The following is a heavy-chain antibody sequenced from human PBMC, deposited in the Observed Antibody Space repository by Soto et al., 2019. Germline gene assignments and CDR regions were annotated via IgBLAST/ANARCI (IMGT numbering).Heavy chain of an antibody. CDR1: GGTFSSYA. V-gene: IGHV1-69*01. Sequence: QVQLVQSGAEVKKPGSSVKVSCKASGGTFSSYAISWVRQAPGQGLEWMGGIIPIFGTANYAQKFPGRVTITADESTTTAYMSLSSLRSEETAVYYCARGASRVAYRAALYYFDYWGQGTLVTVSS. CDR2: IIPIFGTA. CDR3: ARGASRVAYRAALYYFDY. D-gene: IGHD2-21*01. J-gene: IGHJ4*02.